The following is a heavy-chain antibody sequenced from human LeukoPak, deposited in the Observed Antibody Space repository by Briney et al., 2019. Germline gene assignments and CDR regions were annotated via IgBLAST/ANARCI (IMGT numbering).Heavy chain of an antibody. CDR1: GGTFMRHS. J-gene: IGHJ4*02. CDR2: IIPIFGTA. D-gene: IGHD1-7*01. Sequence: SVKVSCKASGGTFMRHSISWVRQAPGQGLEWMGGIIPIFGTANYAQKFQGRVTITTDESTSTAYMELSSLRSEDTAVYYCARDPETGTEGYWGQGTLVTVSS. V-gene: IGHV1-69*05. CDR3: ARDPETGTEGY.